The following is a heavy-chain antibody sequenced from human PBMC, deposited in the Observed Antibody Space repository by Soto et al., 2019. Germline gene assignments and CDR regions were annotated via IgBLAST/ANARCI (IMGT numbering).Heavy chain of an antibody. CDR1: GYTFSNFG. V-gene: IGHV1-18*01. D-gene: IGHD3-10*01. J-gene: IGHJ5*02. CDR3: ARYAKGVREVISWFDP. CDR2: IAAYNGNT. Sequence: QVQLLQSGAEVKKPGASVKVSCKASGYTFSNFGINWVRQAPGQGLEWMGWIAAYNGNTYYAQHFQGRVTMTTDTSTNTAYMELRSLRSDDTAVYYCARYAKGVREVISWFDPWGQGTLVTVSP.